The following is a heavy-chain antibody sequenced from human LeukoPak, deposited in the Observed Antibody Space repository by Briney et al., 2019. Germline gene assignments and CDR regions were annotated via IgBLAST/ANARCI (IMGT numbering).Heavy chain of an antibody. J-gene: IGHJ4*02. CDR2: VHYSGTT. V-gene: IGHV4-59*01. Sequence: ASETLSLTCTVSGGTISGYYWSWIRQPPGQGLEGLGNVHYSGTTNYSPSLKSRVPISVDSSKKQFSLKLTSVTAADTAVYCCARGGRSGSYTYYFDYWGLGSLVAVSS. D-gene: IGHD1-26*01. CDR1: GGTISGYY. CDR3: ARGGRSGSYTYYFDY.